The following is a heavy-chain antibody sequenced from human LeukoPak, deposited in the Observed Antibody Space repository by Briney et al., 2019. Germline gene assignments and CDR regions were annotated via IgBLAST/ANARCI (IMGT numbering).Heavy chain of an antibody. J-gene: IGHJ4*02. Sequence: GGSLRLSCAASGFTFSSYAMHWVRQAPGKGLEWVAVISYDGSNKYYADSVKGRFTISRDNSKNTLYLQMNSLRAGDTAVYYCATDIVANWGQGTLVTVSS. CDR2: ISYDGSNK. CDR1: GFTFSSYA. CDR3: ATDIVAN. V-gene: IGHV3-30-3*01. D-gene: IGHD5-12*01.